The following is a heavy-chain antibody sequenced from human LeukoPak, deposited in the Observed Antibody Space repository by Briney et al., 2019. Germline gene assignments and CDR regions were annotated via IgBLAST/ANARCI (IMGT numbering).Heavy chain of an antibody. V-gene: IGHV3-53*01. J-gene: IGHJ4*02. D-gene: IGHD3-3*01. CDR1: GFTVSSNY. CDR3: ARVAPYDFWGGYYYFDY. Sequence: PGGSLRLSCAASGFTVSSNYMSWVRQAPGKGLEWVSVIYSGGSTYYADSVKGRFTISRDNSKNTLYLQMNSLRAEDTAVYYCARVAPYDFWGGYYYFDYWGQGTLVTVSS. CDR2: IYSGGST.